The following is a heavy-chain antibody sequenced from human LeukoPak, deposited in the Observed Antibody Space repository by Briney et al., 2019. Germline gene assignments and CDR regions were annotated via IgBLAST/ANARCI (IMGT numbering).Heavy chain of an antibody. CDR3: AKVQSSSWTFDY. CDR1: GITFSSYG. D-gene: IGHD6-13*01. V-gene: IGHV3-30*18. CDR2: ISYDGSNK. J-gene: IGHJ4*02. Sequence: PGGSLRLSCAASGITFSSYGMHWVRQAPGKGLEWVAVISYDGSNKYYADSVKGRFTISRDNSKNTLYLQMNSLRAEDTAVYYCAKVQSSSWTFDYWGQGTLVTVSS.